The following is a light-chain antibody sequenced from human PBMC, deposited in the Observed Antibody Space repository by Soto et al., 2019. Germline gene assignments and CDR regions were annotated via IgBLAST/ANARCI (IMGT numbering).Light chain of an antibody. CDR3: AAWDDSLNGWV. CDR2: SND. Sequence: HSVLTQAPSASGTPGQRVTISCSGSSSNIGSNTVTWYQQVPGTAPKLLIYSNDQRPSGVPDRFSGSKSGTSASLAIAGLQSEDEADYYCAAWDDSLNGWVFGGGTKLTVL. V-gene: IGLV1-44*01. J-gene: IGLJ3*02. CDR1: SSNIGSNT.